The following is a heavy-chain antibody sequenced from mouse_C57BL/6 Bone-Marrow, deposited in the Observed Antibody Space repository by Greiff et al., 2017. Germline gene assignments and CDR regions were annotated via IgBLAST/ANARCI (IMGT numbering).Heavy chain of an antibody. CDR3: ARDGDYGDFDY. Sequence: VQLQQSGAELVRPGTSVKVSCKASGYAFTNYLIAWVKQRPGQGLEWIVVINPGSGCTNYNEKFKGKATLTADKSSSTAYMQLSSLTSEDTAVYFCARDGDYGDFDYWGQGTSLTVSS. D-gene: IGHD1-1*01. CDR1: GYAFTNYL. CDR2: INPGSGCT. J-gene: IGHJ2*02. V-gene: IGHV1-54*01.